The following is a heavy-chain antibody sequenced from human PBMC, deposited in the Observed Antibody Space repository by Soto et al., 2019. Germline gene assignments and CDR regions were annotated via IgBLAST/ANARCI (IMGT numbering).Heavy chain of an antibody. V-gene: IGHV4-59*01. Sequence: QVQLQESGPGLVKPSETLSLTCTVSGGSISSYYWSWIRQPPGKGLEWIGYIYYSGSTNYNPSLKSRVTISVDTSKNQFSLKLSSVTAADTAVYYCARLEQQLGFLYYGMDVWGQGTTVTVSS. CDR3: ARLEQQLGFLYYGMDV. CDR1: GGSISSYY. J-gene: IGHJ6*02. D-gene: IGHD6-13*01. CDR2: IYYSGST.